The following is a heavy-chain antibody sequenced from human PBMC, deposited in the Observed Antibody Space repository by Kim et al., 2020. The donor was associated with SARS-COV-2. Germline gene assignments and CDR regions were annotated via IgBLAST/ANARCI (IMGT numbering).Heavy chain of an antibody. CDR2: LNQDGNNK. D-gene: IGHD6-19*01. CDR1: GFTFSNYW. Sequence: GGSLRLSCAASGFTFSNYWMNWVRQTPGKGLEWVANLNQDGNNKKYVDSVKDRFTISRDNAENSLYLQMNSLRAEDTAIYYCTKGMAVAANWFDSWGQGTLVTVSS. J-gene: IGHJ5*01. CDR3: TKGMAVAANWFDS. V-gene: IGHV3-7*03.